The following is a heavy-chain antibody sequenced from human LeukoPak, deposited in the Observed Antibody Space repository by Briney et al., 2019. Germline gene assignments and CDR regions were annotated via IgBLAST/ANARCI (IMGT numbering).Heavy chain of an antibody. J-gene: IGHJ4*02. D-gene: IGHD5-12*01. CDR2: INPSGGST. Sequence: ASVKVSCKASGYTFTGYYMHWVRQAPGQGLEWMGIINPSGGSTSYAQKFQGRVTMTRDMSTSTVYMELSSLRSEDTAVYYCARDGSGYDLGFDYWGQGTLVTVSS. CDR1: GYTFTGYY. V-gene: IGHV1-46*01. CDR3: ARDGSGYDLGFDY.